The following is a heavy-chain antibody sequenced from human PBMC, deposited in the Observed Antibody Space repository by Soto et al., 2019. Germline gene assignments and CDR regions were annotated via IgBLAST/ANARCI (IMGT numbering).Heavy chain of an antibody. V-gene: IGHV3-33*01. D-gene: IGHD5-18*01. J-gene: IGHJ4*02. CDR1: GFTFSSYG. Sequence: QVQLVESGGGVVQPGRSLRLSCAASGFTFSSYGMHWVRQAPGKGLEWVAVIWYDGSNKYYADSVKGRFTISRDNSKNTLYLQMNGLRAEDTAVYYCARDHTVTGYSYGNDYWGQGTLVTVSS. CDR3: ARDHTVTGYSYGNDY. CDR2: IWYDGSNK.